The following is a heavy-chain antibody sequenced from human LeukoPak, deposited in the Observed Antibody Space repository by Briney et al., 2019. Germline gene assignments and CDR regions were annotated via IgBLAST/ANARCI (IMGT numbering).Heavy chain of an antibody. CDR1: GYSISSDYY. V-gene: IGHV4-38-2*02. CDR2: INHSGSA. Sequence: SETLSLTCTVSGYSISSDYYWSWIRQSPGKGLEWIGEINHSGSANYNPSLKSRVTISIDTSKNQFSLNVTSVTAADTAVYFCARDDVVVVSGGPYRYYYGMDVWGQGTSVTVSS. D-gene: IGHD2-8*02. CDR3: ARDDVVVVSGGPYRYYYGMDV. J-gene: IGHJ6*02.